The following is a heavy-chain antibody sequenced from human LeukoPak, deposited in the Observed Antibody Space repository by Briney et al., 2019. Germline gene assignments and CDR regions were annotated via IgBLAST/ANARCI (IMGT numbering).Heavy chain of an antibody. CDR1: GFSIGNNY. CDR3: ATEGGGFSSAWYMWDN. J-gene: IGHJ4*02. V-gene: IGHV3-66*01. Sequence: GGSLRLSCTASGFSIGNNYMSWVRQSPGRGLEWVSVIYAGGGTFYSDSVKGRFTVSRDDSRNTVHLQMNSLRADDTAVYYCATEGGGFSSAWYMWDNWGQGTLVTVSS. D-gene: IGHD6-19*01. CDR2: IYAGGGT.